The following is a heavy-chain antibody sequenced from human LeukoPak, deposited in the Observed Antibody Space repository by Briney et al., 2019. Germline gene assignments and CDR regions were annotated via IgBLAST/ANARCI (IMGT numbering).Heavy chain of an antibody. Sequence: SVKVSCKASGGTFSSYTISWERQAPGQGLEWMGRIIPILGIANYAQKFQGRVTITADKSTSTAYMELSSLRSEDTAVYYCARGGYGSGSFYYYYGMDVWGQGTTVTVSS. CDR2: IIPILGIA. CDR1: GGTFSSYT. CDR3: ARGGYGSGSFYYYYGMDV. V-gene: IGHV1-69*02. J-gene: IGHJ6*02. D-gene: IGHD3-10*01.